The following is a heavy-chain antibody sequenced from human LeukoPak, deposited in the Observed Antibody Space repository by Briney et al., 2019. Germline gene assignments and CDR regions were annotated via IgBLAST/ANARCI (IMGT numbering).Heavy chain of an antibody. CDR3: ARGRSRITIFGVVMFGP. V-gene: IGHV1-8*01. D-gene: IGHD3-3*01. J-gene: IGHJ5*02. CDR2: MNPNSGNT. Sequence: GASVKVSCKASGYTFTSYDINWVRQATGQGLEWMGWMNPNSGNTGYAQKFQGRVTMTRNTSISTAYMELSSLRSEDTAVYYCARGRSRITIFGVVMFGPWGQGTLVTVSS. CDR1: GYTFTSYD.